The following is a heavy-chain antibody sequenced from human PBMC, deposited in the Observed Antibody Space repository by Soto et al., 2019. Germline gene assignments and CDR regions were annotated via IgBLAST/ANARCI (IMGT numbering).Heavy chain of an antibody. Sequence: QVVLQESGPGLVKPSQTLSLTCAVSGGSMSSGCQAWIWLRHAPGKGLEWLGFIYYTGSTYYNPSLKSRVTLSVDRSKNQFSLNLTSVTAADTAMYFCARAPPGHSPRFDVWGQGTTVTVSS. D-gene: IGHD2-21*01. J-gene: IGHJ6*02. CDR2: IYYTGST. CDR1: GGSMSSGCQA. V-gene: IGHV4-30-2*01. CDR3: ARAPPGHSPRFDV.